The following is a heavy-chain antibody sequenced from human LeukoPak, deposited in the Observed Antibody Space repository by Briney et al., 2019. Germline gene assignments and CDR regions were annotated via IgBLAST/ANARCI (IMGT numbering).Heavy chain of an antibody. CDR2: ISYDGSNK. CDR3: AKLPSPYYDILTGYYDNIN. D-gene: IGHD3-9*01. V-gene: IGHV3-30*18. Sequence: GGSLRLSCAASGFTFSSYGMHWVRQAPGKGLEWVAVISYDGSNKYYADSVKGRFTISRDNSKNTLYLQMNSLRAEDTAVYYCAKLPSPYYDILTGYYDNINWGQGTLVTVSS. J-gene: IGHJ4*02. CDR1: GFTFSSYG.